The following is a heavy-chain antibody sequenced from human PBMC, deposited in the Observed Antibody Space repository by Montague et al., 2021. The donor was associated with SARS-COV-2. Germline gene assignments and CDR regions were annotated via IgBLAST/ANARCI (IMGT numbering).Heavy chain of an antibody. CDR2: IYYSGST. Sequence: SETLSLTCTVSGGSISSSSYYWGWIRQPPGKGLEWIGSIYYSGSTYYNPSLKSRVTISVDTSKNQISLKLSSVTAADTAVYYCARQSPVTMIVVVISGRFDYWGQGTLVTVSS. D-gene: IGHD3-22*01. CDR3: ARQSPVTMIVVVISGRFDY. V-gene: IGHV4-39*01. J-gene: IGHJ4*02. CDR1: GGSISSSSYY.